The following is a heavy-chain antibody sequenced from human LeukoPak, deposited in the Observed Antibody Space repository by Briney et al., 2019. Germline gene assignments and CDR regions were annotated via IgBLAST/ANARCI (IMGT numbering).Heavy chain of an antibody. V-gene: IGHV3-53*01. D-gene: IGHD4-17*01. Sequence: GGSLRLSCAASGFTFSHYWMHWVRQAPGKGLVWVSIIYTGGNTYYADSVKGRFTISRDISKNTLYLQMNSLRAEDTAVYYCARGTVTAPDYWGQGTLVTVSS. CDR2: IYTGGNT. CDR1: GFTFSHYW. CDR3: ARGTVTAPDY. J-gene: IGHJ4*02.